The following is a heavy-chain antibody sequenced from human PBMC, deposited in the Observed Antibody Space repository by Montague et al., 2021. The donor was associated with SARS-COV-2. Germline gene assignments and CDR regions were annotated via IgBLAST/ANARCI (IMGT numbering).Heavy chain of an antibody. CDR2: IYYSGST. V-gene: IGHV4-39*01. Sequence: SETLSLTCTVSGXSISSSSYYWGWIRQPPGKGLEWIGSIYYSGSTYYNPSLKSRVTISVDTSKNQFSLKLSSVTAADTAVYYCARTEIQVWSRRWFDPWGQGTLVTVSS. J-gene: IGHJ5*02. CDR3: ARTEIQVWSRRWFDP. CDR1: GXSISSSSYY. D-gene: IGHD5-18*01.